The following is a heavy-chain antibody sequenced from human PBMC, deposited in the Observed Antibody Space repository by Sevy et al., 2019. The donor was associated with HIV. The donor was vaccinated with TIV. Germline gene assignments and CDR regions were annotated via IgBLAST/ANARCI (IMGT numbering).Heavy chain of an antibody. Sequence: SETLSLTCTLSGASMSGYYWSWIRQPPGKGLEWIGYIYDTGDTNFNPSLKSRVTISQDTYKTQFSLSLSSVNTADTAVYYCARGRSNFRYWSQGTLVTVSS. D-gene: IGHD1-1*01. J-gene: IGHJ4*02. CDR2: IYDTGDT. V-gene: IGHV4-59*13. CDR3: ARGRSNFRY. CDR1: GASMSGYY.